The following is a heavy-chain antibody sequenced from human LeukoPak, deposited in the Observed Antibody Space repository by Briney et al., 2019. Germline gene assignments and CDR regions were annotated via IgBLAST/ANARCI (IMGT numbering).Heavy chain of an antibody. Sequence: SVKVSCKASGGTFSSFAISWVRQAPGQGLEWMGGIIPIFGTPNYAQKFQGRVTITEDESTSTAYMELSSLRSEDTAVYYCARDGYGGNSYYYYGMDVWGQGTTVTVSS. V-gene: IGHV1-69*13. CDR3: ARDGYGGNSYYYYGMDV. D-gene: IGHD4-23*01. CDR2: IIPIFGTP. J-gene: IGHJ6*02. CDR1: GGTFSSFA.